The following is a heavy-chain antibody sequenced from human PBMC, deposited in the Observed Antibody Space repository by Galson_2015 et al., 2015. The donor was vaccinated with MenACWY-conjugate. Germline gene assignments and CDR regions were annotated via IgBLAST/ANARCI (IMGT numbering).Heavy chain of an antibody. CDR1: GFTFANAG. Sequence: SVKLSCTASGFTFANAGMTWVRQAPGQGLEWVGRLNSESGGGTSEFSVPERGSISIARSASKETLYLQINRLKAADTAVYYCTSDMLGAYHLPPGVKYYFCGLGFWCQGTTVTVSS. J-gene: IGHJ6*02. D-gene: IGHD3-16*01. CDR2: LNSESGGGTS. V-gene: IGHV3-15*01. CDR3: TSDMLGAYHLPPGVKYYFCGLGF.